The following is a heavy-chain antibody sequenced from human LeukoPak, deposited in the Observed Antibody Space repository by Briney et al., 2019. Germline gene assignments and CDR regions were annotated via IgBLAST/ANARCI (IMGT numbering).Heavy chain of an antibody. CDR3: ARGPGTPIDY. D-gene: IGHD1-1*01. V-gene: IGHV3-23*01. Sequence: PGGSLRLSCAASGFTFSTFAMSWVRQAPGKGLEWVSTISGPAISTYYADSVKGRFTISRDNAKNSLYLQMNSLRAEDMAVYYCARGPGTPIDYWGQGTLVTVSS. CDR2: ISGPAIST. J-gene: IGHJ4*02. CDR1: GFTFSTFA.